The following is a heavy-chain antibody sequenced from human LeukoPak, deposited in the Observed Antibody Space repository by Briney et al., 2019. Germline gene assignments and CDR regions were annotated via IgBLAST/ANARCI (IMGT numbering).Heavy chain of an antibody. D-gene: IGHD3-10*01. Sequence: PSETLSLTCTVSGGSISSYYWSWLRQPPGKGLEWIGYIYYSGSTNYNPSLKSRVTISVDTSKNQFSLKLSSVTAADTAVYYCARAYYYGSGSQLPDYWGQGTLVTVSS. CDR1: GGSISSYY. V-gene: IGHV4-59*01. CDR3: ARAYYYGSGSQLPDY. J-gene: IGHJ4*02. CDR2: IYYSGST.